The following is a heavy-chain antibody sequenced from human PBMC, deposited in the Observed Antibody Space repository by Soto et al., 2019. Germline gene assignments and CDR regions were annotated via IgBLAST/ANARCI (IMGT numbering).Heavy chain of an antibody. CDR3: ARKSCVGDCFRFDP. CDR2: INTSNGNT. J-gene: IGHJ5*02. V-gene: IGHV1-18*01. D-gene: IGHD2-21*02. Sequence: ASVKVSCKASGYTFTSYGISWVRQAPGQGPEWMGWINTSNGNTKFVQRFQGRLTMTTDTSTSTAYMELRSLRSDDTAVYYCARKSCVGDCFRFDPWGQGTLVTVSS. CDR1: GYTFTSYG.